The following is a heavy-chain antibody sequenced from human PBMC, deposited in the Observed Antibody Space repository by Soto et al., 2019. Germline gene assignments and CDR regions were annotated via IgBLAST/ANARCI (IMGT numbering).Heavy chain of an antibody. CDR3: AREYSGYDYIPRYFQH. CDR2: INPSGGST. V-gene: IGHV1-46*03. CDR1: GYTFTSYY. Sequence: ASVKVSCKASGYTFTSYYMHWLRQAPGQGLEWMGIINPSGGSTSYAQKFQGRVTMTRDTSTSTVYMELSSLRSEDTAVYYCAREYSGYDYIPRYFQHWGQGTLVTVSS. D-gene: IGHD5-12*01. J-gene: IGHJ1*01.